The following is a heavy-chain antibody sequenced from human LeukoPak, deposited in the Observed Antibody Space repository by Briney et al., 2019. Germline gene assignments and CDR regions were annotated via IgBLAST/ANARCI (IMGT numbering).Heavy chain of an antibody. CDR1: GFTFSSYA. J-gene: IGHJ4*02. CDR2: ISGSGGST. V-gene: IGHV3-23*01. Sequence: GGSLRLSCAASGFTFSSYAMSWVRQAPGKGLEWVSAISGSGGSTYYADSVKGQFTISRDNSKNTLYLKMNSLRAEDTAVYYCASIVVPAAIIAERGYWGQGTLVTVSS. CDR3: ASIVVPAAIIAERGY. D-gene: IGHD2-2*02.